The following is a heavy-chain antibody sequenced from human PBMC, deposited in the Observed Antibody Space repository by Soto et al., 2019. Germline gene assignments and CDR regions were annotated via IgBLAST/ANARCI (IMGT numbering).Heavy chain of an antibody. J-gene: IGHJ4*02. V-gene: IGHV3-30*18. CDR2: ISYDGSNK. D-gene: IGHD3-10*01. Sequence: QVQLVESGGGVVQPGRSLRLSCAASGFTFSYYGMHWVRQAPGKGLEWVAVISYDGSNKDYVDSVKGRFTISRDNSTNTLYLQMNSLKTEDTAVYYCAKEGMAVFRGVISPIFDYWGQGILVTVSS. CDR3: AKEGMAVFRGVISPIFDY. CDR1: GFTFSYYG.